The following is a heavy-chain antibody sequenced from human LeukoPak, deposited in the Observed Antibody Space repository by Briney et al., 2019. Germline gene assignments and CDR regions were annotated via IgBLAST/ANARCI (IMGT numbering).Heavy chain of an antibody. V-gene: IGHV3-21*01. CDR2: ISSSSSYI. CDR3: AREIDYGDYFFDY. J-gene: IGHJ4*02. Sequence: GGSLRLSCAASGFTFSSDSMNWVRQAPGKGLEWVSSISSSSSYIYYADSVKGRFTISRDNAKNSLYLQMNSLRAEDTAVYYCAREIDYGDYFFDYWGQGTLVTVSS. CDR1: GFTFSSDS. D-gene: IGHD4-17*01.